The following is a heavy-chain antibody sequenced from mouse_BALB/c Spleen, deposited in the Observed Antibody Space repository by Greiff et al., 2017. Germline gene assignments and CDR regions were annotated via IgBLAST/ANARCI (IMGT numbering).Heavy chain of an antibody. CDR3: ARHEGDALSWFAY. CDR1: GFTFSSYG. V-gene: IGHV5-6*02. Sequence: EVKLVESGGDLVKPGGSLKLSCAASGFTFSSYGMSWVRQTPDKRLEWVATISSGGSYTYYPDSVKGRFTISRDNAKNTLYLQMSSLKSEDTAMYYCARHEGDALSWFAYWGQGTLVTVSA. CDR2: ISSGGSYT. J-gene: IGHJ3*01.